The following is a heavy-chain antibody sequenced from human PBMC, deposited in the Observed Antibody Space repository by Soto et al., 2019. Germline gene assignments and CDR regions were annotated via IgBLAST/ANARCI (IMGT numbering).Heavy chain of an antibody. J-gene: IGHJ4*02. Sequence: QVQLVESGGGVVQPGRSLRLSCAASGFTFSSFGMHWVRQAPGKGLECVAFISYDGGNKYYADSVKGRFAISRDNSKSTVHLQMNSLRAEDTAVYYCAKDQFSTTVTTLHYWGQGTLVSVSS. V-gene: IGHV3-30*18. CDR3: AKDQFSTTVTTLHY. D-gene: IGHD4-17*01. CDR2: ISYDGGNK. CDR1: GFTFSSFG.